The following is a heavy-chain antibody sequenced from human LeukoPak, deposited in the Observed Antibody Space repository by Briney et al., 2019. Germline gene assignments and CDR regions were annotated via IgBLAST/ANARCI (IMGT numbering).Heavy chain of an antibody. V-gene: IGHV3-66*01. CDR1: GFTVSSNY. D-gene: IGHD5-12*01. CDR3: ARGDSGYDPHFDY. CDR2: IYSGGST. J-gene: IGHJ4*02. Sequence: GGSLRLSCAASGFTVSSNYMSWVRQAPGKGLEWVSVIYSGGSTYYADSVKGRFTISRDNSKNTLYLQMNSLRAEDTAVYYCARGDSGYDPHFDYWGQGTLVTVSS.